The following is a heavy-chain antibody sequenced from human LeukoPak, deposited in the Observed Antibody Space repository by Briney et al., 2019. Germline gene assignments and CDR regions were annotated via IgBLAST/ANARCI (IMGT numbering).Heavy chain of an antibody. CDR3: ARGLGGDQGYFDL. Sequence: PGGSLRLSCAASGFIFDDYAMHWVRQASGKGLEWVSGISWNSGSLAYADSVKDRFTNSRDNAKNSLYLQMNSLRTEDTALYYCARGLGGDQGYFDLWGRGTLATVSS. CDR2: ISWNSGSL. V-gene: IGHV3-9*01. J-gene: IGHJ2*01. CDR1: GFIFDDYA. D-gene: IGHD3-10*01.